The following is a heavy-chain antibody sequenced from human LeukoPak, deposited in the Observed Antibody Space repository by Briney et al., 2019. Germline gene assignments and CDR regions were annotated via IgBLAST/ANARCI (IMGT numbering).Heavy chain of an antibody. D-gene: IGHD6-13*01. J-gene: IGHJ4*02. CDR1: GFTFTSSA. CDR3: AADHRIAAAGIIRVY. V-gene: IGHV1-58*01. CDR2: IVVGSGNT. Sequence: SVKVSCKASGFTFTSSAVQWVRQARGQRLEWIGWIVVGSGNTNYAQEFQERVTITRDMSTSTAYMELSSLRSEDTAVYYCAADHRIAAAGIIRVYWGQGTLVTVSS.